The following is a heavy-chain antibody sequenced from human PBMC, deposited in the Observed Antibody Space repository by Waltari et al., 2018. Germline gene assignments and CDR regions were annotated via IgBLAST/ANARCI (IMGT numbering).Heavy chain of an antibody. J-gene: IGHJ5*02. Sequence: QVQLVQSGAEVKKPGASVKVSCKASGYTFTGYYMHWVRQAPGQGLEGMGWINPNSGGTNYAQKFQGRVTMTRDTSISTAYMELSRLRSDDTAVYYCARGSTVTTPFNWFDPWGQGTLVTVSS. V-gene: IGHV1-2*02. CDR3: ARGSTVTTPFNWFDP. D-gene: IGHD4-4*01. CDR2: INPNSGGT. CDR1: GYTFTGYY.